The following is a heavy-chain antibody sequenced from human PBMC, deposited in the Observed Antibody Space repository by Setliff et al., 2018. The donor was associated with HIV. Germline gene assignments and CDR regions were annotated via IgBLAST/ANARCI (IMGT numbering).Heavy chain of an antibody. V-gene: IGHV3-15*01. J-gene: IGHJ3*02. D-gene: IGHD2-2*03. Sequence: LSLSCATSGLSFTNAWMSWVRQAPGRGLEWVGRIKSQNNGGTIDFAAPVKGRFIMSRDDSEATVHLQMNSLRTEDTAVYYCATIGYCSGTTCRSSFDIWGQGTMVTVSS. CDR2: IKSQNNGGTI. CDR1: GLSFTNAW. CDR3: ATIGYCSGTTCRSSFDI.